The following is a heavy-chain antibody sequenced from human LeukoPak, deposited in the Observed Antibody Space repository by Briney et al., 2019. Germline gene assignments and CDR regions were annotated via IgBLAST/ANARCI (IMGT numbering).Heavy chain of an antibody. Sequence: SETLSLTCTVSGVSISSDYWSWIRLPPGKGLEWIGYIYYSGSSNYNPSLKSRVTMSVDTSKNQFSLKLTSATAADTAVYYCARRLRQNLFDPWGQGTLVTVSS. CDR3: ARRLRQNLFDP. CDR2: IYYSGSS. D-gene: IGHD4-17*01. CDR1: GVSISSDY. J-gene: IGHJ5*02. V-gene: IGHV4-59*08.